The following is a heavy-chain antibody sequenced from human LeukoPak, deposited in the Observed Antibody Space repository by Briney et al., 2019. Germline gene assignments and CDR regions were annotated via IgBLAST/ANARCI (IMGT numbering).Heavy chain of an antibody. V-gene: IGHV1-2*06. CDR1: GYTFTGHY. D-gene: IGHD3-22*01. J-gene: IGHJ4*02. CDR2: INPNSGGT. CDR3: ARVVYYYDSSGYEY. Sequence: ASVKVSCKASGYTFTGHYMHWVRQAPGQGLEWMGRINPNSGGTNYAQKFQGRVTMTRDTSISTAYMELSGLRSDDTAVYYCARVVYYYDSSGYEYWGQGTLVTVSS.